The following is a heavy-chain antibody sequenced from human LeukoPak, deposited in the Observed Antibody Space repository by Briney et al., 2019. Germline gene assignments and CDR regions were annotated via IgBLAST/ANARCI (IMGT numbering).Heavy chain of an antibody. CDR3: ARSLVVGATYPYH. V-gene: IGHV3-48*01. CDR2: ISSSSSTI. CDR1: GFTFSSYG. D-gene: IGHD1-26*01. Sequence: GGSLRLSCAASGFTFSSYGMTWVRQAPGKGLEGVYISSSSSTIYYADSVKGRFTISRDNAKNSLYLQLNSLRAEDTAVYYCARSLVVGATYPYHWGQGTLVTVSS. J-gene: IGHJ5*02.